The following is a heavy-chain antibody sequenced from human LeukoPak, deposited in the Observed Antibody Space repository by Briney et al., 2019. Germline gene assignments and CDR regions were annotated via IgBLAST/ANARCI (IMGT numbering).Heavy chain of an antibody. D-gene: IGHD6-19*01. Sequence: GGSLRLSCAASGFTFDDYAMHWVRQAPGKGLEWVSGISWNSGSIGYADSVKGRFTISRDNAKNSLYLQMNSLRADDTALYYCAEDFSGWYHGMDVWGQGTTVTVSS. CDR2: ISWNSGSI. J-gene: IGHJ6*02. CDR1: GFTFDDYA. CDR3: AEDFSGWYHGMDV. V-gene: IGHV3-9*01.